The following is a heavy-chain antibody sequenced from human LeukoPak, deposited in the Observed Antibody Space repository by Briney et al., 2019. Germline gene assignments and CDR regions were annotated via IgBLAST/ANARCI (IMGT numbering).Heavy chain of an antibody. V-gene: IGHV4-34*01. CDR3: ARGPGAVAGLYYYYMDV. D-gene: IGHD6-19*01. Sequence: SETLSLTCAVYGGSFSGYYWSWIRQPPGKGLEWIGEINHSGSTNYNPSLKSRVTISVDTSKNQFSLKLSSVTVADTAVYYCARGPGAVAGLYYYYMDVWGKGTTVTVSS. CDR2: INHSGST. J-gene: IGHJ6*03. CDR1: GGSFSGYY.